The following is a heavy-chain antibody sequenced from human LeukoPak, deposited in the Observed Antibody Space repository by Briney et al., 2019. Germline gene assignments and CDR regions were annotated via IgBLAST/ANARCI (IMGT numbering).Heavy chain of an antibody. J-gene: IGHJ4*02. V-gene: IGHV3-74*01. CDR3: AREDHYYDYWSGYFPVFDY. CDR1: EFAFSSYW. Sequence: GGSLRLSCAAAEFAFSSYWMHWVRQAPGKGLVWVSRISSVGSSTSYADSVKGRFTISRDNAKDTLYLQMNSLRAEDTAVYYCAREDHYYDYWSGYFPVFDYWGQGTLVTVSS. CDR2: ISSVGSST. D-gene: IGHD3-3*01.